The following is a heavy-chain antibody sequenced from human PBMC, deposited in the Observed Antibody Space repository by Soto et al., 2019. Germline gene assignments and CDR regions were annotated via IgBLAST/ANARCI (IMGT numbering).Heavy chain of an antibody. CDR2: IYYSGST. J-gene: IGHJ4*02. CDR1: GGSISSSSYY. D-gene: IGHD3-22*01. Sequence: LSLTCTVSGGSISSSSYYWGWIRQPPGKGLEWIGSIYYSGSTYYNPSLKSRVTISVDTSKNQFSLKLSSVTAADTAVYYCARILYYYDSSGYWGVFDYWGQGTLVTVSS. V-gene: IGHV4-39*01. CDR3: ARILYYYDSSGYWGVFDY.